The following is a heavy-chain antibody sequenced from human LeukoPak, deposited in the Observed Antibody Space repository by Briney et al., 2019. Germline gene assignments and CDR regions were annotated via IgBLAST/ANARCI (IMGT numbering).Heavy chain of an antibody. CDR1: GGTLSSYA. V-gene: IGHV1-69*04. J-gene: IGHJ6*02. D-gene: IGHD2-15*01. CDR3: ARTHLPYCSGGSCYPSGYYYGMDV. CDR2: IIPILGIA. Sequence: ASVKVSCKASGGTLSSYAISWVRQAPVQGLEWMGRIIPILGIANYAQKFQGRVTITADKSTSTAYMELSSLRSEDTAVYYCARTHLPYCSGGSCYPSGYYYGMDVWGQGTTVTVSS.